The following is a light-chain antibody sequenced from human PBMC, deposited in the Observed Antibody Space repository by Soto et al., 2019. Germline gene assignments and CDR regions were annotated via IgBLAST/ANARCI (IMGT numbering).Light chain of an antibody. CDR1: SSDVGGYNF. Sequence: QSVLTQPASVFGSPGQSITISCTGTSSDVGGYNFVSWYQQHPGKAPKLMIYEVSSRPSGVSNRFPGSKSGNTASLTISGLQPEDEADYYCSSYTTSSTVVFGTGTKV. V-gene: IGLV2-14*03. J-gene: IGLJ1*01. CDR3: SSYTTSSTVV. CDR2: EVS.